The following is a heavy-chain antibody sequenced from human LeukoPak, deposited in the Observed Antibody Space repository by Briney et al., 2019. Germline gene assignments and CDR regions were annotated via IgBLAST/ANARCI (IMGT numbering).Heavy chain of an antibody. V-gene: IGHV3-49*04. CDR3: TRVEVPGGAFDI. J-gene: IGHJ3*02. Sequence: PGRSLRLSCAASGFTFSSYGMHWVRQAPGKGLEWVGFIRSKAYGGTTEYAASVKGRFTISRDDSKSIAYLQMNSLKTEDTAVYYCTRVEVPGGAFDIWGQGTMVTVSS. CDR2: IRSKAYGGTT. CDR1: GFTFSSYG. D-gene: IGHD1-1*01.